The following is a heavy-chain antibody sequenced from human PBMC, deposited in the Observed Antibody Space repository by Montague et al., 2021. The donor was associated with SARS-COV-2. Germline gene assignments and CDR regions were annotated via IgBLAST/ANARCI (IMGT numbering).Heavy chain of an antibody. D-gene: IGHD2-2*01. CDR1: GFPFSSYG. CDR2: ISYDGSNK. V-gene: IGHV3-30*18. CDR3: AKDQGDCSSSRCFRGWTYYYYGMDV. J-gene: IGHJ6*02. Sequence: SLRLSCAASGFPFSSYGIHWVRQAPGKGLEWVAVISYDGSNKHYPDSVKGRFTISRDNSKNTLYLQMNCLRAEDTAVYYCAKDQGDCSSSRCFRGWTYYYYGMDVWGQGTTVTVSS.